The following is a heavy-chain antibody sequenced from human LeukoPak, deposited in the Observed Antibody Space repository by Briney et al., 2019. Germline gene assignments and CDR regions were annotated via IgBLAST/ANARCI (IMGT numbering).Heavy chain of an antibody. J-gene: IGHJ6*03. V-gene: IGHV3-23*01. CDR1: GFTVSSNY. Sequence: GESLRLSCAASGFTVSSNYMSWVRQAPGKGLEWVSTMSGSGGDIGHADSVKGRFTISRDNSKNTLYLQMSSLRAEDTAVYYCAKANYYYYFMDVWGKGTTVTISS. CDR3: AKANYYYYFMDV. CDR2: MSGSGGDI.